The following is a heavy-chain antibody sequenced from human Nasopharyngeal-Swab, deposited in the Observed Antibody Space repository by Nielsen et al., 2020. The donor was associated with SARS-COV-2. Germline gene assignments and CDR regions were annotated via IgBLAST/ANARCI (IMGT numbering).Heavy chain of an antibody. V-gene: IGHV3-21*01. CDR2: ISSSSSYI. CDR3: ARADSSSWYFDY. D-gene: IGHD6-13*01. CDR1: GFTFSSYS. J-gene: IGHJ4*02. Sequence: GESLKISCAASGFTFSSYSMNWVRQAPGKGLEWVSSISSSSSYIYYADSVKGRFTISRDNAKNSLYLQMNSLRAEDTAVYYRARADSSSWYFDYWGQGTLVTVSS.